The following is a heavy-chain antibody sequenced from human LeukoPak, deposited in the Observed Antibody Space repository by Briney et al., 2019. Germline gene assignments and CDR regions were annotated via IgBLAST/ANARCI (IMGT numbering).Heavy chain of an antibody. V-gene: IGHV1-18*01. CDR2: ISAYNGNT. CDR3: ARVGLQREYNWFDP. D-gene: IGHD3-10*01. CDR1: GYTSINTV. Sequence: ASVKVSCKASGYTSINTVISWVRQAPGQGLGWMGWISAYNGNTDYAQNLQGRVTMTTDTSTSTAYMELRSLRSDDTAVYFCARVGLQREYNWFDPWGQGTLVTVSS. J-gene: IGHJ5*02.